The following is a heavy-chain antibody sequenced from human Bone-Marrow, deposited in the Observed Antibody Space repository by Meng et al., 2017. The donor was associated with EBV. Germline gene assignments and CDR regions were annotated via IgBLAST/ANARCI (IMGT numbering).Heavy chain of an antibody. J-gene: IGHJ4*02. Sequence: VQVDQAGAEVKKPWSSVEVACKTSRGPFNSDAISWWRQAPGQGLGWLGGLIPMFGAPNYAQKFPGRVTITADASTSTHYMELSSLRSEDTAVYYCASESGRGYTPDYWGQGTLVTVSS. CDR1: RGPFNSDA. CDR3: ASESGRGYTPDY. CDR2: LIPMFGAP. D-gene: IGHD3-10*01. V-gene: IGHV1-69*01.